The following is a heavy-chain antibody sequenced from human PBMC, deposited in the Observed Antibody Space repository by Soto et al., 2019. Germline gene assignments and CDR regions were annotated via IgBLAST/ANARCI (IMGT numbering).Heavy chain of an antibody. CDR3: ARGYSSSWYRLFYYYGMDV. V-gene: IGHV1-3*01. D-gene: IGHD6-13*01. Sequence: ASVKVSCKASGYTFSNYAIHWVRQAPGQRLEWMGWINAGNGNTKSSQKFQGRVTITRDTSASTAYMELSSLRSEDTAVYYCARGYSSSWYRLFYYYGMDVWGQGTTVTVSS. CDR1: GYTFSNYA. CDR2: INAGNGNT. J-gene: IGHJ6*02.